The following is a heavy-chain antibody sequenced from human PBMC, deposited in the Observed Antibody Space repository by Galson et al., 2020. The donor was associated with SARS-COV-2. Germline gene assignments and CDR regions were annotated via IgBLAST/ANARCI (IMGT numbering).Heavy chain of an antibody. CDR3: ARDREIGY. CDR1: GGSISNYY. J-gene: IGHJ4*02. CDR2: IQNSVGT. V-gene: IGHV4-59*01. Sequence: SETLSLTCTVSGGSISNYYWSWIRQSPGKGLEWIGYIQNSVGTNYNPSLKSRVTIGVDTSKNQFSLKLRSVTAADTAVYYCARDREIGYWGQGTLVTVSS.